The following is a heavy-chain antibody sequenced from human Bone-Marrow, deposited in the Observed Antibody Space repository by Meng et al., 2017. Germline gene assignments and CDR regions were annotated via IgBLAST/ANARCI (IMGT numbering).Heavy chain of an antibody. D-gene: IGHD3-10*01. V-gene: IGHV3-23*01. CDR3: AKDPHYYGSGSYPIAFDI. J-gene: IGHJ3*02. CDR1: GFAFSSYW. CDR2: ISGSGGST. Sequence: GGSLRLSCAASGFAFSSYWMSWVRQAPGKGLEWVSAISGSGGSTYYADSVKGRFTISRDNSKNTLYLQMNSLRAEDTAVYYCAKDPHYYGSGSYPIAFDIWGQGTMVTVSS.